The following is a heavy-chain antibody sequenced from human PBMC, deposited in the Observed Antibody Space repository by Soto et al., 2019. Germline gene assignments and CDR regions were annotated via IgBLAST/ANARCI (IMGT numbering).Heavy chain of an antibody. J-gene: IGHJ4*02. Sequence: QVQLQQWGAGLLKPSETLSLTCAVYGGSFSGYYWSWIRQPPGKGLEWIGEINHSGSTNYNPSLKRRVPISVDTSKNQFSLKLSSVTAADTAVYYCAREYGDYGVIDYWGQGTLVTVSS. CDR1: GGSFSGYY. CDR2: INHSGST. V-gene: IGHV4-34*01. CDR3: AREYGDYGVIDY. D-gene: IGHD4-17*01.